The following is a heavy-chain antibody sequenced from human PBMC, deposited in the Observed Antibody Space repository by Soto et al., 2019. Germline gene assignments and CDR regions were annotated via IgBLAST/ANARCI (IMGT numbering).Heavy chain of an antibody. Sequence: QVQLQESGPGLVKPSQTLSLTCTVSGGSISTGGYYWSWIRQHPGRGLEWIGYIYHSGMTFSNPSLQSRVAIXIDTSKNKFXLKLSSVTAADTAVYYXATXXWELHDAFDIWGQGTMVSVSS. J-gene: IGHJ3*02. V-gene: IGHV4-31*03. D-gene: IGHD1-26*01. CDR1: GGSISTGGYY. CDR3: ATXXWELHDAFDI. CDR2: IYHSGMT.